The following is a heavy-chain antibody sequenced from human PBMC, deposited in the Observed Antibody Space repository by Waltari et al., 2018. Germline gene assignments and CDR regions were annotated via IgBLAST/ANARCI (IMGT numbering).Heavy chain of an antibody. CDR3: APLPGGSGQTFDY. CDR1: GYTFIDYF. J-gene: IGHJ4*02. Sequence: EVQLVQSGAEVKKPGATVKISCKASGYTFIDYFMHGVQQAPGKGLEWVGRIAPDVCETVYADKFQVSVTITADPSTDTSYLELSSLRSDDTAVYYCAPLPGGSGQTFDYWGQGTLLTVSS. CDR2: IAPDVCET. V-gene: IGHV1-69-2*01. D-gene: IGHD3-10*01.